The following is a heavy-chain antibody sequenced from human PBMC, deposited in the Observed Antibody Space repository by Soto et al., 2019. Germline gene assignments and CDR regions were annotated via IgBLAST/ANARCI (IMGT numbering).Heavy chain of an antibody. J-gene: IGHJ4*02. CDR1: GGTFSSYA. V-gene: IGHV1-69*06. CDR2: IIPIFGTA. D-gene: IGHD3-22*01. Sequence: SVKVSCKASGGTFSSYAISWVRQAPGQGLEWMGGIIPIFGTANYAQKFQGRVTITADKSTSTAYMELSSLRSEDTAVYYCASLYYYDSSGYYYERPYFDYWGQGTLVTVSS. CDR3: ASLYYYDSSGYYYERPYFDY.